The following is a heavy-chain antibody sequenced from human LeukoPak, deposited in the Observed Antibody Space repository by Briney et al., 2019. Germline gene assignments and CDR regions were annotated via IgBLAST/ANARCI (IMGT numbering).Heavy chain of an antibody. J-gene: IGHJ4*02. V-gene: IGHV1-2*02. D-gene: IGHD6-13*01. CDR2: INPNSGGT. CDR1: GYTFTGYY. Sequence: GASVKVSCKASGYTFTGYYMHWVRQAPGQGLEWMGWINPNSGGTNYAQKFQGRVTMTRDTSISTAYMELSRLRSDDTAVYYCARVDGSSWYWATPHSSYFDYWGQGTLVTVSS. CDR3: ARVDGSSWYWATPHSSYFDY.